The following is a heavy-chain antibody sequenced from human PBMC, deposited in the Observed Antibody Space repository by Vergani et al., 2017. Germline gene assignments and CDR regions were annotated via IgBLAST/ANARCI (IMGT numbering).Heavy chain of an antibody. CDR2: ISSSSSYI. CDR1: GFTFSRYS. J-gene: IGHJ4*02. CDR3: ARDGGGDYVGESDY. D-gene: IGHD4-17*01. Sequence: VQLVESGGGVVQPGGSLRLSCAASGFTFSRYSMNWVRQAPGKGLEWVSSISSSSSYIYYADSVKGRFTISRDNAKNSLYLQMNSLRAEDTAVYYCARDGGGDYVGESDYWGQGTLVTVSS. V-gene: IGHV3-21*01.